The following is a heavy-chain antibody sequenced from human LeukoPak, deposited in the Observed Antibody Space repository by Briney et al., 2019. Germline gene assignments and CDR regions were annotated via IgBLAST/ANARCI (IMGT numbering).Heavy chain of an antibody. V-gene: IGHV1-18*01. Sequence: ASVKVSCKASGYTFTNYGVIWVRQAPGQGLEWMGWISAYNGNTNYAQNLQGRVTMTTDTSTSTAYMELRGLRSDDTAVYYCASITRPITYSSSSEAFDIWGQGTMVTVSS. CDR3: ASITRPITYSSSSEAFDI. CDR2: ISAYNGNT. J-gene: IGHJ3*02. CDR1: GYTFTNYG. D-gene: IGHD6-6*01.